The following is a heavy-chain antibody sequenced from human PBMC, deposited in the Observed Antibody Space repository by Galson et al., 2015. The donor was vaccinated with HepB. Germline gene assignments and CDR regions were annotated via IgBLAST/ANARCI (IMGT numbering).Heavy chain of an antibody. CDR3: ARVYFGSGSSSAYWYFDL. CDR1: GFTFGSYT. D-gene: IGHD3-10*01. V-gene: IGHV3-48*02. J-gene: IGHJ2*01. CDR2: ISSTGTNM. Sequence: SLRLSCAASGFTFGSYTMNWVRQAPGKGLESVSYISSTGTNMYYADSAKGRFTISRDNAQNSLYLQMNSLRDEDTAVYYCARVYFGSGSSSAYWYFDLWGRGALVTVSS.